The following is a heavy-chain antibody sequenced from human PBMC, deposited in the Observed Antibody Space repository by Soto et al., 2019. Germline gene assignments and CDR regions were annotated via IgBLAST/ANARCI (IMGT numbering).Heavy chain of an antibody. Sequence: GGSLRLSCAASEFTFSNYAMSWVRQAPGKGLEWVSAISYSGGSTYYADSVKGRFTISRHNSKNTLYLLMNSLRAEDTAVYYCARDYSSYGPFDYWGQGTLVTVSS. CDR2: ISYSGGST. D-gene: IGHD5-18*01. CDR1: EFTFSNYA. V-gene: IGHV3-23*01. CDR3: ARDYSSYGPFDY. J-gene: IGHJ4*02.